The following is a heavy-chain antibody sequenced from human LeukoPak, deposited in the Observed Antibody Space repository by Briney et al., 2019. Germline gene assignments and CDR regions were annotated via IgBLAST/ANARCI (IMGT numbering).Heavy chain of an antibody. CDR1: GFTFTSSA. D-gene: IGHD4-11*01. CDR3: AVGRATTPFDP. J-gene: IGHJ5*02. Sequence: SVKVSCKASGFTFTSSAMQWVRQARGQRLEWIGWIVVGSGNTNYAQKFQERVTITRDMSTGTAYMELSSLRSEDTAVYYCAVGRATTPFDPWGQGTLVTVSS. V-gene: IGHV1-58*02. CDR2: IVVGSGNT.